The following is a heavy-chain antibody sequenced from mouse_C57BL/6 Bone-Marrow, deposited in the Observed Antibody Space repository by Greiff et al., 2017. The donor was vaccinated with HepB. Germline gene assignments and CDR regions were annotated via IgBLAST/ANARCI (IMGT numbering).Heavy chain of an antibody. CDR1: GFNIKDDY. Sequence: EVQLVESGAELVRPGASVKLSCTASGFNIKDDYMHWVKQRPEQGLEWIGWIDPENGDTEYASKFQGKATITADTSSNTAYLQLSSLTSEDTAVYYCTDGYYVDYWGQGTTLTVSS. J-gene: IGHJ2*01. D-gene: IGHD2-3*01. CDR2: IDPENGDT. V-gene: IGHV14-4*01. CDR3: TDGYYVDY.